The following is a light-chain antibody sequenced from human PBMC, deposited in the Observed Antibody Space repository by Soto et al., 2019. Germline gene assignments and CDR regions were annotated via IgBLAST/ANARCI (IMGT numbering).Light chain of an antibody. CDR2: GAS. CDR1: QSISRY. V-gene: IGKV1-39*01. CDR3: QQSYSVLWT. J-gene: IGKJ1*01. Sequence: DIQMTQSPSSLSASVGDRVTITCRASQSISRYLNWYQHKPGKAPKVLIYGASNLESGVPSRFSGSGSGTDFTLTISSLQPEDFATYSCQQSYSVLWTFGQGTKVEIK.